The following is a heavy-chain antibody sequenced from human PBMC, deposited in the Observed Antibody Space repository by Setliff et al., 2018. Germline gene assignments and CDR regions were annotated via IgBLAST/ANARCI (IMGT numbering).Heavy chain of an antibody. CDR2: TSSGSNSI. CDR1: GFTFSIYS. V-gene: IGHV3-48*01. CDR3: ARSSVVGGYSTTYYFDYMDV. J-gene: IGHJ6*03. Sequence: GGSLRLSCAASGFTFSIYSMNWVRQAPGKGLEWISYTSSGSNSIYYADSVMGRFTISRDNDRNFLYLQMNRLRPEDTAVYYCARSSVVGGYSTTYYFDYMDVWGKGTTVTVSS. D-gene: IGHD3-3*01.